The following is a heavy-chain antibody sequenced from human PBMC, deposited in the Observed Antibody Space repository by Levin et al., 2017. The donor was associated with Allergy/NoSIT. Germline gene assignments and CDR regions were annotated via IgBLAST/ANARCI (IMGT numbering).Heavy chain of an antibody. Sequence: GGSLRLSCAASGFTFSSYAMHWVRQAPGKGLEWVAVISHDERNKAFSDSVKGRITISRDNSKNTLYLQMNSLRTEDTAVFYCAKGADPATYSGSWYDAFDIWGRGTTVTVAS. CDR2: ISHDERNK. CDR3: AKGADPATYSGSWYDAFDI. D-gene: IGHD6-13*01. J-gene: IGHJ3*02. V-gene: IGHV3-30*04. CDR1: GFTFSSYA.